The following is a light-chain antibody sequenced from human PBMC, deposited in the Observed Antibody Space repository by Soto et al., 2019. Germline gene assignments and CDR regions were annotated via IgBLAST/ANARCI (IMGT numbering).Light chain of an antibody. Sequence: DIVMTQSPDSLAVSLGERATINCKSSQSVLYSSSNKNYLAWYQQKPGQPPKLLIYWASTRESGVPDRFSGSGSRTDFTLTINTLQAEDVAVYYCQQYYSSPWTFGQGTKVEIK. V-gene: IGKV4-1*01. CDR2: WAS. CDR3: QQYYSSPWT. J-gene: IGKJ1*01. CDR1: QSVLYSSSNKNY.